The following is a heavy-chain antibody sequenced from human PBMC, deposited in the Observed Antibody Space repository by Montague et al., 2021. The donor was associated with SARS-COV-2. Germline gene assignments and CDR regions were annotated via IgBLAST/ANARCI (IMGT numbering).Heavy chain of an antibody. Sequence: SETLSLTCTVSGGSISSSSYYWGWIRQLPGKGLEWIGSIYYSGSTYYNPSLKSRVTISVDTSKNQFSLKLSSVTAADTAVYYCARHGSSGYFDWLGDWGQGTLVTVPS. D-gene: IGHD3-9*01. CDR1: GGSISSSSYY. CDR3: ARHGSSGYFDWLGD. J-gene: IGHJ4*02. V-gene: IGHV4-39*01. CDR2: IYYSGST.